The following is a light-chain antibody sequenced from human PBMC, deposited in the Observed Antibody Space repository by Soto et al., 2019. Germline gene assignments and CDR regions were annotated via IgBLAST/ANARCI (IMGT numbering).Light chain of an antibody. CDR1: QAIRSD. CDR3: HQYNTWPLT. Sequence: EIVMTQSPVALSVSPGERATLSCRASQAIRSDLAWYQQKPGQAPRLLISDVSTRATGIPARFNGSGSGTEFTLAISSLQFEDFAVHYCHQYNTWPLTFGGGTKVDIK. V-gene: IGKV3-15*01. CDR2: DVS. J-gene: IGKJ4*01.